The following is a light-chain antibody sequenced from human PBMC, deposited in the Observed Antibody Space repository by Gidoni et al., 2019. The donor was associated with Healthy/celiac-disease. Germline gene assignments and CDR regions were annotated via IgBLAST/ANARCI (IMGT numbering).Light chain of an antibody. J-gene: IGKJ4*01. Sequence: EIVLTQSPGTLSLSPGERATLSCRASQSVSSSYLAWYQQKPGQAPRLLIYGASSRTTGIPDRFSGSGSRTDVTLTISRLEPEDFAVYYCQQYGSSLLTFGGGTKVEIK. V-gene: IGKV3-20*01. CDR3: QQYGSSLLT. CDR1: QSVSSSY. CDR2: GAS.